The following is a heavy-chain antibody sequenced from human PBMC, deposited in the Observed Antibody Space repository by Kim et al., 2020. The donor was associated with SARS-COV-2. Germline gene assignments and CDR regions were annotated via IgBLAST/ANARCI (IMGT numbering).Heavy chain of an antibody. CDR2: IYNSGTT. CDR1: GGFISKYY. D-gene: IGHD3-3*01. V-gene: IGHV4-59*01. J-gene: IGHJ3*02. CDR3: ARGYYDLRRGYNGAFAI. Sequence: SETLSLTCIVSGGFISKYYWSWIRQPPGKGLEWIGYIYNSGTTAYNPSLKSRVIISVDTSKTQFSLRLSSLPAADTAVYSCARGYYDLRRGYNGAFAIWG.